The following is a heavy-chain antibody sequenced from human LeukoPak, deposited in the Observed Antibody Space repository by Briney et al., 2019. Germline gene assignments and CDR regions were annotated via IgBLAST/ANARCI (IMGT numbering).Heavy chain of an antibody. D-gene: IGHD3-10*01. CDR1: GGSISSYY. CDR2: IYYSGST. Sequence: PSETLSLTCTVSGGSISSYYWSWIRQPPGKGLEWIGYIYYSGSTNYNPSLKNRVTISVDTSKNQFSLKLSSVTAADTAVYYCARHASHYGSGSYMHFDYWGQGTLVTVSS. CDR3: ARHASHYGSGSYMHFDY. V-gene: IGHV4-59*08. J-gene: IGHJ4*02.